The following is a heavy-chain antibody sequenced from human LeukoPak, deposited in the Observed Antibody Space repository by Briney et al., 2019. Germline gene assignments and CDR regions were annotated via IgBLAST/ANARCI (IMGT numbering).Heavy chain of an antibody. J-gene: IGHJ4*02. V-gene: IGHV4-34*01. CDR3: ARLRVGAIFDY. CDR2: ISQNGST. Sequence: SETLSLTCAVYGGSFSDYYWSWIRQPPGKGLEWIGDISQNGSTNYNPSFKSRLTVSIDPSKNQFSLRLTSVTAADTAVYYCARLRVGAIFDYWGQGTLVTVSS. CDR1: GGSFSDYY. D-gene: IGHD1-26*01.